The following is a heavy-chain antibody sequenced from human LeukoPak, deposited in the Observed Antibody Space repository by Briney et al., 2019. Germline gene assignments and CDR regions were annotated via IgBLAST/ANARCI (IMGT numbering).Heavy chain of an antibody. CDR3: ARVYGGNAEAFDI. V-gene: IGHV1-8*01. D-gene: IGHD4-23*01. Sequence: EASVKVSCKASGYTFTSYDISWVQQATGQGLEWXGWMNPNSGNTGYAQKFQGRVTMTRNTSISTAYMELSSLRSEDTAVYYCARVYGGNAEAFDIWGQGTMVTVSS. CDR2: MNPNSGNT. J-gene: IGHJ3*02. CDR1: GYTFTSYD.